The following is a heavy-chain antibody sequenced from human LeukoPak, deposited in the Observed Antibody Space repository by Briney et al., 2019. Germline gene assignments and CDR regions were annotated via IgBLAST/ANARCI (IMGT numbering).Heavy chain of an antibody. J-gene: IGHJ5*02. CDR2: ISYSGGST. CDR3: ARESGIAAALDL. CDR1: GFTFSTYA. D-gene: IGHD6-13*01. V-gene: IGHV3-23*01. Sequence: GGSLRLSFAASGFTFSTYAMSWVRQAPGKGLEWVSVISYSGGSTYHADSVKGRFTISRDNAKNTLYLQMNSLRAEDTAVYYCARESGIAAALDLWGQGTLVTVSS.